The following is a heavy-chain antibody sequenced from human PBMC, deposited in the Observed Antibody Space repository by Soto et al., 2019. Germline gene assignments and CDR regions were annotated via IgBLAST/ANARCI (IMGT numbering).Heavy chain of an antibody. CDR2: ISAYNGNT. CDR1: GYTFTSYG. CDR3: ARAVGYGDNPYNSFDP. D-gene: IGHD4-17*01. J-gene: IGHJ5*02. Sequence: GASVKVSCKASGYTFTSYGISWVRQAPVQGLEWMGWISAYNGNTNYAQKLQGRVTMTTDTSKSTAYMELRSLRSDDTAVYYCARAVGYGDNPYNSFDPWGHGTLVTGSS. V-gene: IGHV1-18*01.